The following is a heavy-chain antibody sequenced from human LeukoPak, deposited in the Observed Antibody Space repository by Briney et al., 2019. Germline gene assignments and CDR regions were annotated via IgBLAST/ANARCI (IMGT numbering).Heavy chain of an antibody. CDR1: GFTFDDYA. CDR3: AKSLSYFDWSPLNY. V-gene: IGHV3-9*01. J-gene: IGHJ4*02. D-gene: IGHD3-9*01. CDR2: ISWNGGSI. Sequence: GGSLRLSCAAPGFTFDDYAMHWVRQPPGKGLEWVSGISWNGGSIGYADSVKGRITISRDNAKNSLYLQMNSLRAEDTALYYCAKSLSYFDWSPLNYWGQGTLVTVSS.